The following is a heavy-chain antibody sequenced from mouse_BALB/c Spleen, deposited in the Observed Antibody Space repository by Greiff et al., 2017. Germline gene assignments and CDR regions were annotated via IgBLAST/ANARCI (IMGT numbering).Heavy chain of an antibody. D-gene: IGHD2-1*01. Sequence: EVQRVESGGGLVQPGGSRKLSCAASGFTFSSFGMHWVRQAPEKGLEWVAYISSGSSTIYYADTVKGRFTISRDNPKNTLFLQMTSLRSEDTAMYYCARSRNSWFAYWGQGTLVTVSA. CDR1: GFTFSSFG. V-gene: IGHV5-17*02. CDR3: ARSRNSWFAY. CDR2: ISSGSSTI. J-gene: IGHJ3*01.